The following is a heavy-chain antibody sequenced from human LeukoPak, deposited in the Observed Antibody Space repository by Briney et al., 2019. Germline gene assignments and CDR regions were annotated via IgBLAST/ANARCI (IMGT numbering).Heavy chain of an antibody. CDR3: ARDYIYCGGDCFVDN. CDR2: INNDGTAT. J-gene: IGHJ4*02. CDR1: GFTFNYFW. D-gene: IGHD2-21*02. V-gene: IGHV3-74*01. Sequence: GGSLRPSCAASGFTFNYFWMHWVRQVPGKGLVWVSGINNDGTATYYADSVKGRFTISRDNAKNSLYLQMNSLRAEDTAVYYCARDYIYCGGDCFVDNWGQGTLVTVSS.